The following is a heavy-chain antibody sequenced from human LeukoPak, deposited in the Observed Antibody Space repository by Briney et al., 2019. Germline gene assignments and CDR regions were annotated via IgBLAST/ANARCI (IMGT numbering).Heavy chain of an antibody. D-gene: IGHD3-3*01. CDR1: GGSISSYY. J-gene: IGHJ5*02. CDR3: ARGSTYYDFWSGYYRA. V-gene: IGHV4-59*01. CDR2: IYYSGST. Sequence: PSETLSLTCTVSGGSISSYYWSWIRQPPGKGLEWIGYIYYSGSTNYNPSLKSRVTISVDTSKNQFSLKLSSVTAADTAVYYCARGSTYYDFWSGYYRAWGQGTLVTVSS.